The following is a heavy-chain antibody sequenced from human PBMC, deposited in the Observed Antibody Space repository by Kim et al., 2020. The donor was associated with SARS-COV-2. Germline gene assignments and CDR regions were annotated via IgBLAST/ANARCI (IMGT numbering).Heavy chain of an antibody. CDR3: ARDYCSGGSCPLDP. CDR1: GFTFSSYA. D-gene: IGHD2-15*01. V-gene: IGHV3-30-3*01. Sequence: GGSLRLSCAASGFTFSSYAMHWVRQAPGKGLEWVAVISYDGSNKYYADSVKGRFTISRDNSKNTLYLQMNSLRAEDTAVYYCARDYCSGGSCPLDPWGQGTLVTVSS. J-gene: IGHJ5*02. CDR2: ISYDGSNK.